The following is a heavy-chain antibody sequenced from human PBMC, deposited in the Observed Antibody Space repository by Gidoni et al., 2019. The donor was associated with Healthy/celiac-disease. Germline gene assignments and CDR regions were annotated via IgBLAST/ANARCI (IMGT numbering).Heavy chain of an antibody. Sequence: EVQLVESGGGLVQPGGSLRLSCSASGFTFSSYAMHWVRQAPGKGLEYVSANSSNGGSTYYADSVKGRFTISRDNSKNTLYLQMSSLRAEDTAVYYCVRGDPGITQYYFDYWGQGTLVTVSS. J-gene: IGHJ4*02. D-gene: IGHD3-16*01. V-gene: IGHV3-64D*08. CDR2: NSSNGGST. CDR1: GFTFSSYA. CDR3: VRGDPGITQYYFDY.